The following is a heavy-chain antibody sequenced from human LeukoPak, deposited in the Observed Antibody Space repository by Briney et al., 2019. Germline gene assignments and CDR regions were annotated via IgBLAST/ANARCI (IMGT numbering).Heavy chain of an antibody. V-gene: IGHV4-59*08. CDR3: ARHSADRAFDI. CDR2: THHSGTT. CDR1: GVSIGGYY. J-gene: IGHJ3*02. Sequence: PSETLSLTCTVSGVSIGGYYWSWLRQPPGKGLEWLGYTHHSGTTNYNPSVGSRLTTSVDTSRKQVSLKLSSVTAADTAVYYCARHSADRAFDIWGQGTMVTVS. D-gene: IGHD6-25*01.